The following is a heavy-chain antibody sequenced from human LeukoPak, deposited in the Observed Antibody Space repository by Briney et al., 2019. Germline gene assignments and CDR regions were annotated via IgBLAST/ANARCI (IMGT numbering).Heavy chain of an antibody. D-gene: IGHD6-13*01. Sequence: GGPLRLSCAASGLTFNNYWMNWVRQAPGKGLEWVSYISSSSSTIYYADSVKGRFTISRDNAKNSLYLQMNSLRAEDTAVYYCARDLTIAAAGERGNYWGQGTLVTVSS. CDR1: GLTFNNYW. CDR2: ISSSSSTI. J-gene: IGHJ4*02. V-gene: IGHV3-48*01. CDR3: ARDLTIAAAGERGNY.